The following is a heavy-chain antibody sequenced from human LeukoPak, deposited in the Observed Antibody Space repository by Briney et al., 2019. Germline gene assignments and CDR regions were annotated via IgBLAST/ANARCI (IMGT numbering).Heavy chain of an antibody. V-gene: IGHV4-59*01. D-gene: IGHD6-13*01. CDR3: ARVAAAADTVSGMDV. CDR1: GGSISSYY. Sequence: PSETQSLTCTVSGGSISSYYWSWIRQPPGKGLEWIGYIYYSGSTNYNPSLKSRVTISVDTSKNQFSLKLSSVTAADTAVYYCARVAAAADTVSGMDVWGQGTLVTVSS. J-gene: IGHJ4*02. CDR2: IYYSGST.